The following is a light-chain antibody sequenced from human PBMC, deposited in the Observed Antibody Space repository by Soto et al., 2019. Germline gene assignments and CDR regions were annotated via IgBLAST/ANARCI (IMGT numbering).Light chain of an antibody. CDR3: SSYAGSHNVV. V-gene: IGLV2-8*01. CDR2: EVS. J-gene: IGLJ2*01. Sequence: QSALTQPPSASGSPGQSVTISCTGTSSDVGGYDYVSWYQQYPGKAPKLIIYEVSERPSGVPDRFSGSKSGTTASLTVSGLQAEDEADYFCSSYAGSHNVVFGGGTKLTVL. CDR1: SSDVGGYDY.